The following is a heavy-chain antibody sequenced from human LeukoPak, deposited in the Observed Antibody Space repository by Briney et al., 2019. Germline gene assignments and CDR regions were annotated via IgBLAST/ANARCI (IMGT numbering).Heavy chain of an antibody. J-gene: IGHJ4*02. V-gene: IGHV3-74*01. CDR3: ARSRWLDAFDY. CDR2: INSDGSTT. Sequence: GGSLRLSCAASGFTFSSYWMHWVRQAPGKGLVWVSRINSDGSTTNYADSVKGRFTISRDNAKNTLYLQMNSLRADDTAVNYCARSRWLDAFDYWGQGTLVTVSS. CDR1: GFTFSSYW. D-gene: IGHD6-19*01.